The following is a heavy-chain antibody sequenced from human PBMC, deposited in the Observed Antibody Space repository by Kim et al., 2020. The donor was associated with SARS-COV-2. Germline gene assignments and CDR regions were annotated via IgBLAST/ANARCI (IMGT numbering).Heavy chain of an antibody. J-gene: IGHJ6*02. CDR1: GYTFTSYY. V-gene: IGHV1-46*01. CDR3: ARVYCMSWYCSGGSHPGGYYGMDV. D-gene: IGHD2-15*01. CDR2: INPSGGST. Sequence: ASVKVSCKASGYTFTSYYMHWVRQAPGQGLEWMGIINPSGGSTSYAQKFQGRVTMTRDTSTSTVYMELSSLRSEDTAVYYCARVYCMSWYCSGGSHPGGYYGMDVWGQGTTVTVSS.